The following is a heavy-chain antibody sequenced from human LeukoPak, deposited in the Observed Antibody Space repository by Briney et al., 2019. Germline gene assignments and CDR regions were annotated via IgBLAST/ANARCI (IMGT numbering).Heavy chain of an antibody. CDR1: GFTFSHYA. V-gene: IGHV3-23*01. CDR3: ATLMRGPSGYSGYGGEDY. Sequence: SVRLSCPASGFTFSHYAMTWVDQAEGKGLHWVAAITGSGGSTYYADFAKGRFAISRDNSRNTLYLQMSRLRAEDTAVYYCATLMRGPSGYSGYGGEDYWSQGTLVTVSS. D-gene: IGHD5-12*01. J-gene: IGHJ4*02. CDR2: ITGSGGST.